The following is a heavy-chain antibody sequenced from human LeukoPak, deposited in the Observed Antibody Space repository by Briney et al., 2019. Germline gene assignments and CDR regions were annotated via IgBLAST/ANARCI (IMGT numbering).Heavy chain of an antibody. D-gene: IGHD1-26*01. V-gene: IGHV3-23*01. CDR3: ARDPYSGAYGNTYYYFMDV. CDR1: GFTFSSHG. J-gene: IGHJ6*03. CDR2: ISPSGDIT. Sequence: GGSLRLSCAGSGFTFSSHGMDWVRQAPGKGLEWVSGISPSGDITYYADSVKGRFTISRDNARNSLYLQMNSLTAEDTAVYYCARDPYSGAYGNTYYYFMDVWGKGTTVTISS.